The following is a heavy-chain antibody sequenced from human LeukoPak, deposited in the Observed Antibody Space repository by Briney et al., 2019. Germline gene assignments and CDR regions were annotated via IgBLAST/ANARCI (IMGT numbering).Heavy chain of an antibody. CDR3: ARPSQYDTYYYDSRDAFDI. J-gene: IGHJ3*02. D-gene: IGHD3-22*01. CDR1: GGSFSGYY. Sequence: SETLSLTCAAYGGSFSGYYWSWIRQPPGKGLEWIGEINHSGSTNYNPSLKSRVTMSVDTSKNQFSLKLSSVTAADTAVYYCARPSQYDTYYYDSRDAFDIWGQGTMVTVSS. V-gene: IGHV4-34*01. CDR2: INHSGST.